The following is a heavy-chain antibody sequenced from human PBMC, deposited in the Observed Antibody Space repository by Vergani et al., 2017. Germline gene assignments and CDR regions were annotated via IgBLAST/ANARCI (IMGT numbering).Heavy chain of an antibody. CDR3: TRGVSSGYDYAY. Sequence: QVQLVQSGAEVKKPGASVKVSCKASGYSFNSYGITWVRQAPGQGLEWRGWISAYNGNTKYARRFQGRVTMTTDTSTSTAYMELRSLRSDDTAVYYCTRGVSSGYDYAYWGQGTLVTVSS. V-gene: IGHV1-18*01. CDR2: ISAYNGNT. CDR1: GYSFNSYG. J-gene: IGHJ4*02. D-gene: IGHD5-12*01.